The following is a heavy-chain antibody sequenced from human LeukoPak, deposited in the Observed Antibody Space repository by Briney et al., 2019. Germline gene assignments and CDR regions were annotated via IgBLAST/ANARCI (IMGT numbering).Heavy chain of an antibody. D-gene: IGHD6-13*01. V-gene: IGHV1-2*02. CDR2: INPNSGGT. Sequence: ASVKVSCKASGYTFTDYYMHWVRQDPGQGLEWMGWINPNSGGTNYAQNFQGRVTMTRDTSISTAYMELSRLRSDDTAMYYCARVIAAASTRLDYWGQGTLVTVSS. CDR1: GYTFTDYY. CDR3: ARVIAAASTRLDY. J-gene: IGHJ4*02.